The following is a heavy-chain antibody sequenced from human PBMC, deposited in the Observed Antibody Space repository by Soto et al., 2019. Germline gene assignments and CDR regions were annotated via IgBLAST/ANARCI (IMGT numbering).Heavy chain of an antibody. D-gene: IGHD2-15*01. Sequence: EVQLVESGGGLVQPGGSLRLSCAASGFTFSNYWMYWVRQAPGKGLEWVSRINSDGSVSSYADSVKGRLTVSRDNVKNTLYLHMDSLRAEDTALYYCARGDCVGGTCYSLAGPFYYYRDLWGKGTTVTVFS. CDR3: ARGDCVGGTCYSLAGPFYYYRDL. V-gene: IGHV3-74*02. CDR2: INSDGSVS. CDR1: GFTFSNYW. J-gene: IGHJ6*03.